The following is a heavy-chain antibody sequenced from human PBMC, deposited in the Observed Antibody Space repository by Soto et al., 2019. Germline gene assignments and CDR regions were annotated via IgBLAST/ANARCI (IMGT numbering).Heavy chain of an antibody. CDR1: GFTFSSYW. J-gene: IGHJ4*02. CDR2: INSDGSIR. Sequence: EVQLMESGGGLVRPGGSLRLSCAASGFTFSSYWMHWVRQAPGKGLVWVSRINSDGSIRNNADSVKGRFTVSRENAKNTLYLQMNTLRADDTAVYYCTRDVGRVTSSGNWGQGTRVTVSS. D-gene: IGHD2-8*02. CDR3: TRDVGRVTSSGN. V-gene: IGHV3-74*01.